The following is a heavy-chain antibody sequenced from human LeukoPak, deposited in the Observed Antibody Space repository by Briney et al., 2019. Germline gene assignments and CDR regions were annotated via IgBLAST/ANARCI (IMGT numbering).Heavy chain of an antibody. CDR1: GGSFSGYY. Sequence: KASETLSLTCAVYGGSFSGYYWSWIRQPPGKGLEWIGEINHSGSTNYNPSLKSRVTISVDTSKNQFSLKLSSVTAADTAVYYCARGTTYCGGDCYDYWGQGTLVTVSS. CDR3: ARGTTYCGGDCYDY. V-gene: IGHV4-34*01. D-gene: IGHD2-21*02. J-gene: IGHJ4*02. CDR2: INHSGST.